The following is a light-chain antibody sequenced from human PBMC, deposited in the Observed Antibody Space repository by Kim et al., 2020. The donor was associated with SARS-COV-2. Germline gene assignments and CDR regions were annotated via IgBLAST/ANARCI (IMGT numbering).Light chain of an antibody. J-gene: IGLJ2*01. CDR1: SSNIGSNT. CDR2: SNN. Sequence: QSVLTQPPSASGTPGQRVTISCSGSSSNIGSNTVNWYQQLPGTAPKLLIYSNNQRPSGVPDRFSGSKSGTSASLAISGLQSEDEADYYCAAWDDNLKGMVFGGGTQLTVL. V-gene: IGLV1-44*01. CDR3: AAWDDNLKGMV.